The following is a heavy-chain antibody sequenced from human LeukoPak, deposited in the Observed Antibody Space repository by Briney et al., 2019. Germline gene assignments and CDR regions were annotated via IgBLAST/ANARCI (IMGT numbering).Heavy chain of an antibody. CDR3: ARLGIAAHLYYYYYYMDV. V-gene: IGHV4-4*09. J-gene: IGHJ6*03. Sequence: PSETLSLTCTVSGGSISSYYWSWIRQPSGKGLEWIGYIYTSGSTNYNPSLKSRVTISVDTSKNQFSLKLSSVTAADTAVYYCARLGIAAHLYYYYYYMDVWGKGTTVTVSS. CDR1: GGSISSYY. CDR2: IYTSGST. D-gene: IGHD6-6*01.